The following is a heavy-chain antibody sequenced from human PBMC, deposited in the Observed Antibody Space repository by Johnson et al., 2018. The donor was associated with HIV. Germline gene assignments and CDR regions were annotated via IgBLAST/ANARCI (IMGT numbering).Heavy chain of an antibody. CDR2: INSDGSST. J-gene: IGHJ3*01. V-gene: IGHV3-74*01. Sequence: VQLVESGGGLVQPGGSLRLSCAASGFTFSRYWMNWVRQAPGKGLVWVSRINSDGSSTSYADTVKGRFTISRDNAKNTLYLQMNGLRAEDTAVYYCARDLYSNSWYQSDAFDVWGQGTMVTVSS. CDR3: ARDLYSNSWYQSDAFDV. D-gene: IGHD6-13*01. CDR1: GFTFSRYW.